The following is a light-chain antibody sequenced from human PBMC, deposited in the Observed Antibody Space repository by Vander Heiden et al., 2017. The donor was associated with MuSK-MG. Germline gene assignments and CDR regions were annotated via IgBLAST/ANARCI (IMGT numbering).Light chain of an antibody. CDR3: QQNDSIHLYT. J-gene: IGKJ2*01. Sequence: IQMTQSPSSLSASVGDRVTITCRASQSISTYLNWYQQKPGKAPQLLIFAASSLQSGVPSRFSGSGYGSDFTLTISSRQPEDFAAYYCQQNDSIHLYTFGQGTKLEIK. CDR1: QSISTY. CDR2: AAS. V-gene: IGKV1-39*01.